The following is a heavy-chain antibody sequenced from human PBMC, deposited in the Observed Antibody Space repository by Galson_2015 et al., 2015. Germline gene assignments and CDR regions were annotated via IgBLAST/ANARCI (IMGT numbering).Heavy chain of an antibody. D-gene: IGHD5-24*01. CDR1: GFTFSDYY. V-gene: IGHV3-11*01. CDR2: ISTSDRTM. CDR3: ARSPMTTTEDFDY. J-gene: IGHJ4*02. Sequence: SLRLSCAASGFTFSDYYMSWLRQAPGKGLEWISYISTSDRTMYYADSVKGRFTISRDNAKNPLHLQMNSLRVEDTAVYYCARSPMTTTEDFDYWGQGTLVTVSS.